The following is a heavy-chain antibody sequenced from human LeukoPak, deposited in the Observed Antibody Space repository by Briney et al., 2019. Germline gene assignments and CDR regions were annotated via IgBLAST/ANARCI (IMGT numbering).Heavy chain of an antibody. CDR1: GFTFSSYW. D-gene: IGHD6-13*01. CDR3: ARSIVPDGTSPFDY. J-gene: IGHJ4*02. V-gene: IGHV3-7*01. CDR2: IKQDGSEK. Sequence: PGGSLRLSCAASGFTFSSYWMSWVRQAPGKGLEWVANIKQDGSEKYYVDSVKGRFTISRDNAKNSLYLQMNSLRAEDTAVYYCARSIVPDGTSPFDYWGQGTLVTVSS.